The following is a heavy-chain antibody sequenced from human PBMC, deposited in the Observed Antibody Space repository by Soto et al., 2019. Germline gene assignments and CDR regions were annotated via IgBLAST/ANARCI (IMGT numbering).Heavy chain of an antibody. CDR2: IYHMGGT. D-gene: IGHD5-12*01. CDR1: GATLNRDY. J-gene: IGHJ5*02. Sequence: NPSETLDLTCTFSGATLNRDYWSWIRQSPGKGLDWIGYIYHMGGTDYNPSLKSRVTISIDKSKNQFSLNLRSVTAADTAVYFCARFTYKSGFNWFDPWGQGTQVTVSS. V-gene: IGHV4-59*03. CDR3: ARFTYKSGFNWFDP.